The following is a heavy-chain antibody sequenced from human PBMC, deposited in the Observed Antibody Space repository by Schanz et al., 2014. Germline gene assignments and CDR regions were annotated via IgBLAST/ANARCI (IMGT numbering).Heavy chain of an antibody. V-gene: IGHV1-69*02. J-gene: IGHJ4*02. Sequence: QLQLVQSGAEVKKPGSSVKVSCTASGGTFSSYTISWIRQAPGQGLEWMGKIIPVLNIATYAQRFQGRVSITADTSTNTAYMELSSLTSEDTAVHYCARGRGCYDYWGQGTLXTVSS. CDR1: GGTFSSYT. CDR3: ARGRGCYDY. CDR2: IIPVLNIA. D-gene: IGHD2-21*01.